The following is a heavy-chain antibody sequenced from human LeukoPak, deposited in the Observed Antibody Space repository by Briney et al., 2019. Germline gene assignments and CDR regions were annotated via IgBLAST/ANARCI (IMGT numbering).Heavy chain of an antibody. CDR1: GGSFSGYY. Sequence: KTSETLSLTCAVYGGSFSGYYWSWIRQPPGKGLEWIGEINHSGSTNYNPSLKSRVTISVDTSKNQFSLKLSSVTAADTAVYYCARVYYPRAFDIWGQGTMVTVSS. V-gene: IGHV4-34*01. CDR2: INHSGST. J-gene: IGHJ3*02. CDR3: ARVYYPRAFDI. D-gene: IGHD1-26*01.